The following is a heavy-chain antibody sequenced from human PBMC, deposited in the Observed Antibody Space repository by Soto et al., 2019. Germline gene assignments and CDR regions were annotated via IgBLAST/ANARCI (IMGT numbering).Heavy chain of an antibody. Sequence: GASLKVSCKASGGTFSSYAMSWVRQAPVQGLEWMGWIITIFGTANYAQKFQGRVTLTADESTSTAYMELSSLRSEDTAVYYCAKSLAARLGDYDYWGQGTLVTVSS. V-gene: IGHV1-69*13. CDR1: GGTFSSYA. CDR2: IITIFGTA. J-gene: IGHJ4*02. D-gene: IGHD6-6*01. CDR3: AKSLAARLGDYDY.